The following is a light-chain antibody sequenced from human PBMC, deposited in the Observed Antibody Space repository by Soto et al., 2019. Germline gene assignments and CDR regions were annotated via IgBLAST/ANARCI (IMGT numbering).Light chain of an antibody. J-gene: IGLJ1*01. CDR3: CSYAGSYTSYV. Sequence: QSALTQPRSVSXSPGQSVTISCTGTSSDVGGYNYVSWYQQHPGKAPKLLIYDVSKRPSGVPDRFSGSKSGNTASLTISGLQAEDEADYYCCSYAGSYTSYVFGTGTKLTVL. V-gene: IGLV2-11*01. CDR1: SSDVGGYNY. CDR2: DVS.